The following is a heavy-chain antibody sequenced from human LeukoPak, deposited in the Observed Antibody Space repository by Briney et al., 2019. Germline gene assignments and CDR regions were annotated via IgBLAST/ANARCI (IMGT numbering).Heavy chain of an antibody. D-gene: IGHD5-24*01. V-gene: IGHV1-69*01. J-gene: IGHJ4*02. Sequence: SVKVSCKASGGTFSSYAISWVRQAPGQGLEWMGGIIPIFGTANYAQKFQGRFTITADESTSTAYMELSSLRSEDTAVYYCAILGVDGYNYEGYDYWGQGTLVTVSS. CDR2: IIPIFGTA. CDR1: GGTFSSYA. CDR3: AILGVDGYNYEGYDY.